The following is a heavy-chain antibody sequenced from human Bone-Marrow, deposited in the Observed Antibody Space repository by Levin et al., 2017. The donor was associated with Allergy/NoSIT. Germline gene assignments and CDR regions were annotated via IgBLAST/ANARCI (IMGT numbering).Heavy chain of an antibody. CDR1: GFTFRYYG. J-gene: IGHJ4*02. V-gene: IGHV3-33*01. CDR2: IWNDGSNK. D-gene: IGHD3-3*01. Sequence: GGSLRLSCAASGFTFRYYGMHWVRQAPGKGLEWVAVIWNDGSNKYYADSVKGRFTISRDNSKNTLYLQMNTLRAEDTAVYYCARGGVGYYNFDYWGQGTLVTVSS. CDR3: ARGGVGYYNFDY.